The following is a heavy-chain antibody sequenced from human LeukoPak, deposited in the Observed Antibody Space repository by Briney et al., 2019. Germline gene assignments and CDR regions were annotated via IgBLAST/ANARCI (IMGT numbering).Heavy chain of an antibody. J-gene: IGHJ4*02. CDR3: AREEEGGDFDY. CDR2: ISSNGGST. CDR1: GFTFSSYA. D-gene: IGHD2-21*01. Sequence: GGSLRLSCAASGFTFSSYAMHWLRQAPGKGLEYVSAISSNGGSTYYANSVKGRFTISRDNSKNTLYLQMGSLRAEDMAVYYRAREEEGGDFDYWGQGTLVTVSS. V-gene: IGHV3-64*01.